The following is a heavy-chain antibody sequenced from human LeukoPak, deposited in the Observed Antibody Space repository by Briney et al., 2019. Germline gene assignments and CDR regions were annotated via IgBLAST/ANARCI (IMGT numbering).Heavy chain of an antibody. CDR2: IKQDGSEK. CDR3: ARVGSGYSTFDP. J-gene: IGHJ5*02. V-gene: IGHV3-7*01. D-gene: IGHD5-18*01. CDR1: GFTFNNYW. Sequence: GGSLRLSCAASGFTFNNYWMTWVRQAPGMGLEWVANIKQDGSEKYYVDSVKGRFTISRDIAKNSLYLQMNSLRAEDTAVYYCARVGSGYSTFDPWGQGTLVTVSS.